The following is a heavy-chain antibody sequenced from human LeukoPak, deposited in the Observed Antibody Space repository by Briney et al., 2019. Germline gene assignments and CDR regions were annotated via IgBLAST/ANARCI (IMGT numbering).Heavy chain of an antibody. V-gene: IGHV1-46*01. J-gene: IGHJ4*02. CDR2: INPSGGSP. D-gene: IGHD3-22*01. CDR1: GGTFTSYY. Sequence: ASVKVSCKASGGTFTSYYLHWVRQAPGQGLEWMGIINPSGGSPTYAQKIQGRVTMTRDTSTSAVYMELSSLTSEDTAIYYCARDLYERDSSGHYGGGFDYWGQGTLVAVSS. CDR3: ARDLYERDSSGHYGGGFDY.